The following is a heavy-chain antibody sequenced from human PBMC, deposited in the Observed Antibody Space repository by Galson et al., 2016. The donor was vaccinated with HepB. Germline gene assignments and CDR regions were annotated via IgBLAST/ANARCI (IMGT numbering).Heavy chain of an antibody. D-gene: IGHD3-10*01. V-gene: IGHV4-4*02. CDR2: IHHSGNT. CDR1: GVSISNNYW. CDR3: ARGVRYYGSGSYWLFHC. Sequence: SETLSLTCAVSGVSISNNYWWSWVRQSPGKGLEWIAEIHHSGNTNYNPSLKSRVNISIDKSRNQFSLNLGSVTAADTAVYYCARGVRYYGSGSYWLFHCWGQGTLVTVSS. J-gene: IGHJ4*02.